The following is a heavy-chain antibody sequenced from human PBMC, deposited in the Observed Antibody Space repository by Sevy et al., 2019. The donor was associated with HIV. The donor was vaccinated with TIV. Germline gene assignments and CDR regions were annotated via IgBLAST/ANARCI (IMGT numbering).Heavy chain of an antibody. V-gene: IGHV3-7*01. CDR3: ARDGRVRGPNWFDP. Sequence: GGSLRLSCAASGFTFSSYWMSWVRQAPGKGLEWVANIKQDGSEKYYVDSVKGRFTISRDNAKNSLYLQMNSLRAEDTAVYYCARDGRVRGPNWFDPWGQGTLVTVSS. D-gene: IGHD3-16*01. CDR2: IKQDGSEK. CDR1: GFTFSSYW. J-gene: IGHJ5*02.